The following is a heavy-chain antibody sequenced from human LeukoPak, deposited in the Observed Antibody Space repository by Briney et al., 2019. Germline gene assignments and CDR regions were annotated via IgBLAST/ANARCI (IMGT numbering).Heavy chain of an antibody. V-gene: IGHV3-66*01. Sequence: AGGSLRLSCAGSGFSVSTNYVSWARQAPGKGLEWVSVIFSGGSTFYADSVKGRFTISRDNSNNTLYLQMNSLSAHDTAVYYGARDTGSGWQHDYWGQGTLVTVSS. CDR1: GFSVSTNY. J-gene: IGHJ4*02. D-gene: IGHD6-19*01. CDR2: IFSGGST. CDR3: ARDTGSGWQHDY.